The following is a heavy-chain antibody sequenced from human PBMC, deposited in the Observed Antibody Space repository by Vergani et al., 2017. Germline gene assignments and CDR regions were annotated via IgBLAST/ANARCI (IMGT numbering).Heavy chain of an antibody. Sequence: QVQLVQSGSELKKPGASVKISCKASNYNFTYHAIHWVRQAPGQGLEWIGLINTRTGDPKFAQGFSGRFVFSLNTPVTTAHLQISSLKAEDTAIYYCARMRRSGLDFWGQGTLVTVSS. CDR2: INTRTGDP. J-gene: IGHJ4*02. CDR1: NYNFTYHA. D-gene: IGHD1-14*01. CDR3: ARMRRSGLDF. V-gene: IGHV7-4-1*02.